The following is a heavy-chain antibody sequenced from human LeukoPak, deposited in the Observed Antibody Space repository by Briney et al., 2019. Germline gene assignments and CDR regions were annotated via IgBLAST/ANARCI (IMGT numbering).Heavy chain of an antibody. J-gene: IGHJ4*02. D-gene: IGHD3-10*01. CDR2: IWYDGSNK. CDR3: ARDPVQYYYGSGSYYGVYFEY. CDR1: GFTFSTYA. V-gene: IGHV3-33*01. Sequence: GGSLRLSCAASGFTFSTYAMYWVRQAPGKGLEWETVIWYDGSNKYYADSVKGRFTISRDNSKNLLYLQMNSLRAEDTAIYYCARDPVQYYYGSGSYYGVYFEYWGQGTLVTVSS.